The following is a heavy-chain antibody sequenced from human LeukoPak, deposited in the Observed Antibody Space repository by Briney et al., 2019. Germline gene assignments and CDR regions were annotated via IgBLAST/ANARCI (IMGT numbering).Heavy chain of an antibody. CDR2: IYYSGST. Sequence: GSIYYSGSTYYNPSLKSRVTISVDTSKNQFSLKLSSVTAADTAVYYCARGLADYYYYGMDVWGQGTTVTVSS. J-gene: IGHJ6*02. CDR3: ARGLADYYYYGMDV. D-gene: IGHD2-15*01. V-gene: IGHV4-39*07.